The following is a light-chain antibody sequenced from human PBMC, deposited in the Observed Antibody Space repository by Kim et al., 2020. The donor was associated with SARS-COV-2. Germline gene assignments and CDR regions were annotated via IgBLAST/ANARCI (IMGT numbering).Light chain of an antibody. Sequence: DIVLTQSPATLSLSPGERATLSCRASQSVSSCYLAWYQQKYEQAPILLIYGASRMITGIPDRFRGSGSVADFTLTISPLVPEDFAEYYCQQYVTAPLTFGGGTKVDIK. V-gene: IGKV3-20*01. CDR1: QSVSSCY. CDR2: GAS. CDR3: QQYVTAPLT. J-gene: IGKJ4*01.